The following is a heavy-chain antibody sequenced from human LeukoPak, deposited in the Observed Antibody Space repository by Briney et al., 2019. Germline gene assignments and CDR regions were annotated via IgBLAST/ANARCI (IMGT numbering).Heavy chain of an antibody. J-gene: IGHJ3*02. CDR1: GFTFSSHW. Sequence: GGSLRLSCEASGFTFSSHWMSWVRQAPGKGLEWVGRTRNEANIYTTKYAASVKGRFTISRDDSKNSLYLQMNSLKTEDTAVYYCASPVGATTVRAFDIWGQGTMVTVSS. V-gene: IGHV3-72*01. CDR2: TRNEANIYTT. CDR3: ASPVGATTVRAFDI. D-gene: IGHD1-26*01.